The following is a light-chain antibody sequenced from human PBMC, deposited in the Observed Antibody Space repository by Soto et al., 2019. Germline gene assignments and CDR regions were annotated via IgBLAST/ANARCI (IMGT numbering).Light chain of an antibody. CDR3: SSYAGINNVI. V-gene: IGLV2-8*01. Sequence: QSALTQPPSASGSPGQSVTISCTGTSSDVGAYDFVSWYHQQSGKAPKLLIFEVTKRPSGVPDRFSGSKSGNTASLTVSGLQADVEGDYYGSSYAGINNVIFGAGTKVTVL. J-gene: IGLJ2*01. CDR1: SSDVGAYDF. CDR2: EVT.